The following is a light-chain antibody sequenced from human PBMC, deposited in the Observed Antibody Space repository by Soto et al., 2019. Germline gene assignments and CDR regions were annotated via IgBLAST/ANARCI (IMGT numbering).Light chain of an antibody. V-gene: IGLV2-8*01. J-gene: IGLJ1*01. CDR1: SSDVGGYYY. Sequence: QSALTQPPSASGSPGQSVTISCTGSSSDVGGYYYVSWYQQHPGKAPKLMIYEVSKRPSGVPDRFSGSKSGNTASLTVSGLQAEDEADYYCSSYVGSNNFVFGTGTTLTVL. CDR3: SSYVGSNNFV. CDR2: EVS.